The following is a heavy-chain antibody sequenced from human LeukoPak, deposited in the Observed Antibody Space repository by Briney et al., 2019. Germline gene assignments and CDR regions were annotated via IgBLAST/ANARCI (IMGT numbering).Heavy chain of an antibody. CDR3: ANTARSSSWTPNFDY. CDR2: ISSSSSYI. Sequence: GSLRLSCAASGFTFNSYSMNWVRQAPGKGLEWVSSISSSSSYIYYADSVKGRFTISRDNAKNSLYLQMNSLRAEDTAVYYCANTARSSSWTPNFDYWGQGTLVTVSP. J-gene: IGHJ4*02. D-gene: IGHD6-13*01. CDR1: GFTFNSYS. V-gene: IGHV3-21*01.